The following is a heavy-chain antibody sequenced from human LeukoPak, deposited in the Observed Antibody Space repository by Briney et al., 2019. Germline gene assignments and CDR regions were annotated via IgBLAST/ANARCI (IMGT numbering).Heavy chain of an antibody. CDR2: IYSGGST. CDR1: GFTVSSNY. J-gene: IGHJ4*02. Sequence: GGSLRLSCAASGFTVSSNYMSWARQAPGKGLEWASVIYSGGSTYYADSVKGRFTISRDNSKNTLYLQMNSLRAEDTAVYYCARAEFYGDYLSTYDYWGQGTLVTVSS. CDR3: ARAEFYGDYLSTYDY. V-gene: IGHV3-53*01. D-gene: IGHD4-17*01.